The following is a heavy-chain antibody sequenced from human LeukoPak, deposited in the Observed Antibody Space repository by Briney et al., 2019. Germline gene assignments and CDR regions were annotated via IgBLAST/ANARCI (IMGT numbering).Heavy chain of an antibody. CDR3: ARDLDYGGNSGLGY. Sequence: SETLSLTCTVSGGSISSYYWSWIRQPAGKGLESIGHISTSGSTNYNPSLKSRVTMSVDTSKNQFSLKLSSVTAADTAVYYCARDLDYGGNSGLGYWGQGTLVTVSS. J-gene: IGHJ4*02. CDR2: ISTSGST. CDR1: GGSISSYY. V-gene: IGHV4-4*07. D-gene: IGHD4-23*01.